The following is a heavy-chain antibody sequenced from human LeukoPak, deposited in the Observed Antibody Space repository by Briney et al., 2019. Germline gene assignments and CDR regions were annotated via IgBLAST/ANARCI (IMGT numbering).Heavy chain of an antibody. Sequence: GGSLRLSCAASGFTVSSNYVSWVRQAPGKGLEWVSVIYSGGSTYYADSVKGRFTISRDNSKNTLYLQMNSLRAEDTAVYYCARDPREVDRVWDYYGMDVWGQGTTVTVSS. V-gene: IGHV3-53*01. D-gene: IGHD5-12*01. CDR2: IYSGGST. CDR1: GFTVSSNY. CDR3: ARDPREVDRVWDYYGMDV. J-gene: IGHJ6*02.